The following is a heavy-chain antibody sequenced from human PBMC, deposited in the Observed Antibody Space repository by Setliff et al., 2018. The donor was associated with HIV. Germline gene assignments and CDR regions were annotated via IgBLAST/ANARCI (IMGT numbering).Heavy chain of an antibody. CDR1: GGTFSSYA. D-gene: IGHD6-13*01. J-gene: IGHJ4*02. CDR3: ARGMGVSAAHSYYFDY. CDR2: IIPIFGTA. V-gene: IGHV1-69*13. Sequence: VKVSCKASGGTFSSYAISWVRQAPGQGLEWMGGIIPIFGTANYAQKFQGRVTITADESTSTAYMELSSLRSEDTAVYYCARGMGVSAAHSYYFDYWGQGTLVTVSS.